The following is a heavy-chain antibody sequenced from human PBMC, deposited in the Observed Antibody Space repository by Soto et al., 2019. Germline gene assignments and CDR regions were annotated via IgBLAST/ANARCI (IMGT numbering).Heavy chain of an antibody. CDR3: ARGPSGGNSDY. Sequence: QVQLQQWGAGLLKPSETLSLTCAVYGGSFSGYYWSWIRQPPGKGLEWIGEINHSGSTNYNPSLKSRVTISVDTSKNQCSLKLSSVTAADTAVYYCARGPSGGNSDYWGQGTLVTVSS. V-gene: IGHV4-34*01. D-gene: IGHD2-21*02. J-gene: IGHJ4*02. CDR2: INHSGST. CDR1: GGSFSGYY.